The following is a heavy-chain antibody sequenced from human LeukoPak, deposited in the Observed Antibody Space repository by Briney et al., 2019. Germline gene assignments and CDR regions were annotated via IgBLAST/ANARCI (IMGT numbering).Heavy chain of an antibody. D-gene: IGHD4-11*01. CDR1: GFTLSDYW. V-gene: IGHV3-7*01. CDR2: INLHGSVK. CDR3: AAWGLYSY. Sequence: GWSLRLSCAASGFTLSDYWMNWVRQAPGKGLEWVANINLHGSVKLHVDSVEGRFTISRDNAKNSLFLQMTGLKVEDTAVYYCAAWGLYSYWGQGTLVTVSS. J-gene: IGHJ4*02.